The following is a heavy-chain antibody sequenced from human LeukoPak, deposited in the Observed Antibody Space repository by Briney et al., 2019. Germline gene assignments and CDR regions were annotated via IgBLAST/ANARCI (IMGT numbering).Heavy chain of an antibody. Sequence: GASVKVSCKSSGYTFTNYYIHWVRQAPGQGLEWMGIINPSGGSTNYAQKFQGRVTMTRGTSTSTVFIEVTSLRSEDTAVYYCARGRGYGGNSGFAFWGQGTLVTVSS. CDR3: ARGRGYGGNSGFAF. J-gene: IGHJ4*02. D-gene: IGHD4-23*01. CDR2: INPSGGST. CDR1: GYTFTNYY. V-gene: IGHV1-46*01.